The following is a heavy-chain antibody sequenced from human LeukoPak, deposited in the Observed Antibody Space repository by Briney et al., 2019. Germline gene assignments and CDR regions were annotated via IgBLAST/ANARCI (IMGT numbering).Heavy chain of an antibody. Sequence: GGSLRLSCTASGFTFGDYAMSWVRQAPGKGLEWVAFIRSKAYGGTTEYAASVKGRFTISRDDSKSIAYLQMNSLKTEDTAVYYCTRDLCSSTSCYAPFDYWGQGTLVTASS. D-gene: IGHD2-2*01. J-gene: IGHJ4*02. CDR3: TRDLCSSTSCYAPFDY. V-gene: IGHV3-49*04. CDR2: IRSKAYGGTT. CDR1: GFTFGDYA.